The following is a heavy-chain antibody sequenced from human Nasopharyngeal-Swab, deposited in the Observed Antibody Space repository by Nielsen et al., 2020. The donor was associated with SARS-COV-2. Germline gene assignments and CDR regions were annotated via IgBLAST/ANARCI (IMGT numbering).Heavy chain of an antibody. V-gene: IGHV3-23*01. CDR1: GFTFSSYA. J-gene: IGHJ6*02. CDR2: ISGSDYST. CDR3: ARDPMITFGGVIVADYYYYGMDV. Sequence: GGSLSLSCAASGFTFSSYAICWVRHAPGPGLELVSVISGSDYSTYYADSVKGRFTISRDNSKNTLYLQMNSLRAEDTAVYYCARDPMITFGGVIVADYYYYGMDVWSQGTTVTVSS. D-gene: IGHD3-16*02.